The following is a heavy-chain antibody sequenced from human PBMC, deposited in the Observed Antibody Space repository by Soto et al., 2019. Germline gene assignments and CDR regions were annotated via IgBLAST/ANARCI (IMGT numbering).Heavy chain of an antibody. CDR3: ARAHYYDSSGSLLDY. CDR1: GGFFSCYY. D-gene: IGHD3-22*01. J-gene: IGHJ4*02. V-gene: IGHV4-34*01. CDR2: INHSGST. Sequence: SDTLSLTCAVCGGFFSCYYWSWIRQPPGKGLEWIGEINHSGSTNYNPSLKSRVTISVDTSKNQFSLKLSSVTAADTAVYYCARAHYYDSSGSLLDYWGQGTLVTVSS.